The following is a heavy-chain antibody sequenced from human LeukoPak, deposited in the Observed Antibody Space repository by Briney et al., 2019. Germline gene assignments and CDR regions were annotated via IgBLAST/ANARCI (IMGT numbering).Heavy chain of an antibody. Sequence: GSLRLSCAASGFTFSSYVLHWVRQAPGKGLEWVAVISDDGSNKYYAASVKGRFTISRDNSKNTLYLQMNSLRAEDTAVYYCATLWGDYGSFSEYFQHWGQGTLVTVSS. CDR2: ISDDGSNK. CDR1: GFTFSSYV. CDR3: ATLWGDYGSFSEYFQH. J-gene: IGHJ1*01. V-gene: IGHV3-30-3*01. D-gene: IGHD4-17*01.